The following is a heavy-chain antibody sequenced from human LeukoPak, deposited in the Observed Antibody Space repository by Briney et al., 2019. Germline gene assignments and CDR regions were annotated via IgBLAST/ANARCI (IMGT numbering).Heavy chain of an antibody. D-gene: IGHD6-13*01. CDR2: ISYDGSKK. CDR3: ARGPSPVAAAAYFFDH. Sequence: PGRSLRHSCAASGFTFTSYAMHWVRQAPGKGLEWVAVISYDGSKKYYADSAKGRFSISRDNSKNTLYVEMNSVRDEDTAVYYCARGPSPVAAAAYFFDHWGQGTLVAVSS. V-gene: IGHV3-30*04. CDR1: GFTFTSYA. J-gene: IGHJ4*02.